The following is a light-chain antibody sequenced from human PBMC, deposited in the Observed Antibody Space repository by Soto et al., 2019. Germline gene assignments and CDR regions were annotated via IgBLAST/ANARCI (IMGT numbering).Light chain of an antibody. CDR1: SSSKW. CDR3: QHTTDFT. CDR2: DVS. Sequence: DIPMTQSPSTLAASVGDTVTITCRSSSKWLAWYQKKPGKAPKLLIYDVSNLERGVPPRFSGSTSGAESTLTITGLQPDDLGTYYGQHTTDFTFGHGTKVEIK. J-gene: IGKJ2*01. V-gene: IGKV1-5*01.